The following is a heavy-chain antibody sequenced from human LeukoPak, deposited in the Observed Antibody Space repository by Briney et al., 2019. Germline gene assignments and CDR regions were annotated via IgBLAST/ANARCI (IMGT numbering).Heavy chain of an antibody. J-gene: IGHJ1*01. CDR3: ARGGAARLHFQN. Sequence: SETLSLTCTVSGGSISTYYWNWIRQPPGMGLEWIGYIYHSGSTNYNPSLQSRVTITVDTSKNQFSLNLNSVTAADTAVYYCARGGAARLHFQNWGQGTLVTVSS. D-gene: IGHD6-6*01. CDR1: GGSISTYY. CDR2: IYHSGST. V-gene: IGHV4-59*01.